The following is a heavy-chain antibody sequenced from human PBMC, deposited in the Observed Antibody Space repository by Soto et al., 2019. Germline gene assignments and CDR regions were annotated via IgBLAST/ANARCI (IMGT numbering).Heavy chain of an antibody. J-gene: IGHJ5*01. CDR1: GFTFGSYA. Sequence: EVQLLESGGAVVQPGGSLTLSCEASGFTFGSYAVSWVRQAPGKGLEWVSAISGSGGHTHYSDSVKGRFIISRDNSKSTMSLQMTSLRVEDSAIYYCAKDFRLAVVAVVTENWFDSWGQGTLVTVSS. V-gene: IGHV3-23*01. D-gene: IGHD2-15*01. CDR3: AKDFRLAVVAVVTENWFDS. CDR2: ISGSGGHT.